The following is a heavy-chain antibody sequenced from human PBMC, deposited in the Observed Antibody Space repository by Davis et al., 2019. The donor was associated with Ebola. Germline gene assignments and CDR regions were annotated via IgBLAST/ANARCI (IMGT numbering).Heavy chain of an antibody. D-gene: IGHD4-11*01. CDR2: INSDGSST. CDR1: GFTFSSYW. CDR3: ARGPFYSNYVNWYFDL. J-gene: IGHJ2*01. Sequence: GESLKISCAASGFTFSSYWMHWVRQAPGKGLVWVSRINSDGSSTSYADSVKGRFTISRDNAKNTLYLQMNSLRAEDTAVYYCARGPFYSNYVNWYFDLWGRGTLVTVSS. V-gene: IGHV3-74*01.